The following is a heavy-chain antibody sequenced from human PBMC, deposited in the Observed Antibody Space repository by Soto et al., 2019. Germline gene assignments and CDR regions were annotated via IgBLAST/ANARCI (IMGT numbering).Heavy chain of an antibody. D-gene: IGHD3-10*01. Sequence: GESLKISCKGSGFSFTDYWIAWVRQMPGKGLEWMGIIYPDDSDTRYSPSFQGQVTISADKSISTAYLQWSSLEASDTAIYYCARALYVSKNYFKPHAYWGQGTRVTVSS. CDR3: ARALYVSKNYFKPHAY. V-gene: IGHV5-51*01. CDR2: IYPDDSDT. J-gene: IGHJ4*02. CDR1: GFSFTDYW.